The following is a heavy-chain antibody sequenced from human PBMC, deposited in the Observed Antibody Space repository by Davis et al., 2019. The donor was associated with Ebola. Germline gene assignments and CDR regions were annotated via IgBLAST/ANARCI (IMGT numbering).Heavy chain of an antibody. J-gene: IGHJ4*02. Sequence: GGSLRLSCAASGFTFSDYYMSWIRQAPGKGLEWVSAISGSGGSTYYADSVKGRFTISRDNSKNTLYLQMNSLRAEDTAVYYCAKVGGYDNFDYWGQGTLVTVSS. CDR3: AKVGGYDNFDY. CDR2: ISGSGGST. CDR1: GFTFSDYY. V-gene: IGHV3-23*01. D-gene: IGHD3-3*01.